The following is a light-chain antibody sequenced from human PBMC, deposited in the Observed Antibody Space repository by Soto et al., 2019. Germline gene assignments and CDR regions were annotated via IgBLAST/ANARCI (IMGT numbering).Light chain of an antibody. J-gene: IGKJ5*01. CDR2: VAS. V-gene: IGKV3-20*01. CDR3: QQYGSSPIT. CDR1: QSVSSNY. Sequence: EIVLTQSPGTLSLSPGERATLSCRASQSVSSNYLAWYQQKPGQAPRDLIYVASSRATGIPDRFSGSGSGTEFPLTISRLEPEDCAVYYCQQYGSSPITFGQGTRLEIK.